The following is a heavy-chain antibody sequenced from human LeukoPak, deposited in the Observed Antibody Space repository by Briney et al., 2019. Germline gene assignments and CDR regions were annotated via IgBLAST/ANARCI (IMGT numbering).Heavy chain of an antibody. CDR1: GFTFISYT. CDR2: ISSTGGYI. CDR3: ARDVHYSGY. Sequence: PGGSLRLSCATSGFTFISYTMNWVRQAPGKGLEWVSSISSTGGYIFYAESVKGRFTISRDNAKNSLYLQMNSLRTDDTAVYYCARDVHYSGYWGQGTLVTVSS. D-gene: IGHD2-21*01. V-gene: IGHV3-21*01. J-gene: IGHJ4*02.